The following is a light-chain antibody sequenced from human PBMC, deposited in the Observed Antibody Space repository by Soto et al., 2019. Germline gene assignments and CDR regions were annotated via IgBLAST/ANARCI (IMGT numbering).Light chain of an antibody. Sequence: DIQMTQSPSTLSASVGDRVTITCRASQSISTWLAWYQQKPGKAPNLLIYMASRLEGGVPSRFSGSGSGTEFTLTISSLQPDDFATYYFQHYNSYSFTFGPGTKVDIK. CDR3: QHYNSYSFT. CDR1: QSISTW. V-gene: IGKV1-5*03. CDR2: MAS. J-gene: IGKJ3*01.